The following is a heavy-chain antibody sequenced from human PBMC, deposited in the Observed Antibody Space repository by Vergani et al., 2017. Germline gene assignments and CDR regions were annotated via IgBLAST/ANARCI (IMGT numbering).Heavy chain of an antibody. V-gene: IGHV3-23*01. D-gene: IGHD5-12*01. Sequence: EVQLLESGGDLVQLGGSLRLSCAASGFTFNHYAMNWVRQAPGKGLEWVSGISGSGGSTYYAGSVKGRFTISRDSSKNTLYLQMNSLSAGDTAVYYCAKANPRDSGYNYLYYYHAMDVGGQGTTVTVSS. CDR1: GFTFNHYA. J-gene: IGHJ6*02. CDR3: AKANPRDSGYNYLYYYHAMDV. CDR2: ISGSGGST.